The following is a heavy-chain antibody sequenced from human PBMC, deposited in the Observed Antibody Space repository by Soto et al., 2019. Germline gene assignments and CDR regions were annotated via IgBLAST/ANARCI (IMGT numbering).Heavy chain of an antibody. Sequence: ASVKVSCKXSGYTFFTYDVSWVRQAPGQGLEWMGWISTYSGDTKYAQKFQGRVTMTTDTSTTTAYLELRSLRSDDTAVYYCARHHGPTTSENWFDPWGQGTLVTVSS. D-gene: IGHD5-12*01. CDR1: GYTFFTYD. CDR3: ARHHGPTTSENWFDP. J-gene: IGHJ5*02. V-gene: IGHV1-18*01. CDR2: ISTYSGDT.